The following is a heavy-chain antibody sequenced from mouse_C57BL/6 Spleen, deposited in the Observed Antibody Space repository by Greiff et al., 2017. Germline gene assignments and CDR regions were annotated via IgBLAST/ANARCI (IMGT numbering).Heavy chain of an antibody. CDR2: IYPGDGDT. Sequence: VQLQQSGPELVKPGASVKISCKASGYAFSSSWMNWVKQRPGKGLEWIGRIYPGDGDTNYTGEFKGKATLTADKSSSTAYMQLSSLTSEDSAVYVCARETAQATNAMDYWGQGTSVTVSS. CDR1: GYAFSSSW. V-gene: IGHV1-82*01. CDR3: ARETAQATNAMDY. D-gene: IGHD3-2*02. J-gene: IGHJ4*01.